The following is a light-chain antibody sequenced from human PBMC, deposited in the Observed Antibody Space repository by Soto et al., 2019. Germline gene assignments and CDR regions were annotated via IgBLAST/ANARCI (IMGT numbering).Light chain of an antibody. V-gene: IGKV2-30*02. CDR2: KVS. Sequence: EVVMTQSPLSLPVTLGQPASISCRSSQSLVHSNGNTYLNWFQQRPGQSPRRLIYKVSNRDSGVPDRVSGSGSGTDFTLKISRVEAEDVGDYYCMQGTHWPGTFGQGTKVEIK. CDR3: MQGTHWPGT. J-gene: IGKJ1*01. CDR1: QSLVHSNGNTY.